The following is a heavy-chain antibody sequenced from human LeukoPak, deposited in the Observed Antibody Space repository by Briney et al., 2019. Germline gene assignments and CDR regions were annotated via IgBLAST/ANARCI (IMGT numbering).Heavy chain of an antibody. CDR3: ARYITIFGVGHLYYFDY. CDR2: IYYSGST. Sequence: SETLSLTCAVYGGSFSSYYWGWIRQPPGKGLEWIGSIYYSGSTYYNPSLKSRVTISVDTSKNQFSLKLSSVTAADTAVYYCARYITIFGVGHLYYFDYWGQGTLVTVSS. V-gene: IGHV4-39*01. D-gene: IGHD3-3*01. J-gene: IGHJ4*02. CDR1: GGSFSSYY.